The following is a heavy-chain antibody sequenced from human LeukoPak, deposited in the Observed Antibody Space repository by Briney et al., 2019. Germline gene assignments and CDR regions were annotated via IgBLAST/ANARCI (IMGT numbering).Heavy chain of an antibody. D-gene: IGHD1-1*01. CDR2: IYYSGST. V-gene: IGHV4-39*07. CDR1: GGSISSSSYY. CDR3: ARDTTRGYYFDY. Sequence: SETLSLTCTVSGGSISSSSYYWGWIRQPPGKGLEWIGGIYYSGSTYYNPSLKSRVTISVDTSKNQFSLKLSSVTAADTAVYYCARDTTRGYYFDYWGQGTLVTVSS. J-gene: IGHJ4*02.